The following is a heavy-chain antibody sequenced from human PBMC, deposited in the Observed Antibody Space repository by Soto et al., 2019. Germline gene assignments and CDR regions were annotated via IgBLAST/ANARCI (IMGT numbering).Heavy chain of an antibody. V-gene: IGHV3-11*01. D-gene: IGHD2-15*01. Sequence: GGSLRLSCAASGFTFSDYYMSWIRQAPGKGLEWVSYISSSGSTIYYADSVKGRFTISRDNAKNSLYLQMNSLRAEDTAVYYCARPKALYCSGGSCYSNWFDPWGQGTLVTVS. J-gene: IGHJ5*02. CDR3: ARPKALYCSGGSCYSNWFDP. CDR1: GFTFSDYY. CDR2: ISSSGSTI.